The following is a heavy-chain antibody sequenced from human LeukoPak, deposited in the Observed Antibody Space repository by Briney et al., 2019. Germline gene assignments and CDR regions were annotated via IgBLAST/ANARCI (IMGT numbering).Heavy chain of an antibody. V-gene: IGHV3-30*18. Sequence: GRSLRLSCAASGFTFSSYGMHWVRQAPGKGLEWVAVISYDGSNKYYADSVKGRFTISRDNSKNTLYLQMNSLRAEDTAVYYCAKGYMVRGVYDAFDIWGQGTMVTVSS. CDR3: AKGYMVRGVYDAFDI. CDR2: ISYDGSNK. D-gene: IGHD3-10*01. CDR1: GFTFSSYG. J-gene: IGHJ3*02.